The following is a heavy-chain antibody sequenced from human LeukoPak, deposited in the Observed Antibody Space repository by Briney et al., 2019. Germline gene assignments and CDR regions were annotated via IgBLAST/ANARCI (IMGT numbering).Heavy chain of an antibody. J-gene: IGHJ4*02. D-gene: IGHD1-14*01. Sequence: SGGSLRLSCAASGFTFSSYAMSWVRQAPGKGLEWVPAISGSGGSTYYADSVKGRFTISRDNFKNTLYLQMNSLRAEDTAVYYCAKAGREPGNYWGLGTLVTVSS. CDR3: AKAGREPGNY. CDR1: GFTFSSYA. V-gene: IGHV3-23*01. CDR2: ISGSGGST.